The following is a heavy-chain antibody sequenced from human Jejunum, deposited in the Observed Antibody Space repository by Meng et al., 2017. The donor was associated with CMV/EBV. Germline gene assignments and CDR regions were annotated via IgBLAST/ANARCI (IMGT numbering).Heavy chain of an antibody. D-gene: IGHD7-27*01. J-gene: IGHJ4*02. Sequence: RLSCSASGFIFPDYYMDWVRQAPGKGLEWVGRAKPKSYTTQLAASVEGRFTISRDDSKNSLFLQMNNLKTEDTALYYCVRDNWGLDYWGQGTLVTVSS. CDR1: GFIFPDYY. CDR3: VRDNWGLDY. CDR2: AKPKSYTT. V-gene: IGHV3-72*01.